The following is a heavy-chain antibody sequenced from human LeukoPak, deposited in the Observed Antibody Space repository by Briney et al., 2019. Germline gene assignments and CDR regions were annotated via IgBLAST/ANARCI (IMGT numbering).Heavy chain of an antibody. CDR1: AGSISSYY. V-gene: IGHV4-59*01. Sequence: PAETLSLTCTVSAGSISSYYWTWIRQPPGKGLEWMGNIYYTGNNKYNRSLKSGVTISIDKSKNQFSLQLSSVTAADAAIYYCARERGIATTYDAFDIWGEGTMVTVSS. CDR3: ARERGIATTYDAFDI. CDR2: IYYTGNN. J-gene: IGHJ3*02. D-gene: IGHD1-26*01.